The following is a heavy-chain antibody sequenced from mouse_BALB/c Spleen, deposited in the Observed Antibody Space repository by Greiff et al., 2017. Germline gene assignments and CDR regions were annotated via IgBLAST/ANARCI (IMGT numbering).Heavy chain of an antibody. J-gene: IGHJ1*01. CDR1: GFTFTDYY. CDR3: ARHGNPRYFDV. Sequence: EVMLVESGGGLVQPGGSLRLSCATSGFTFTDYYMSWVRQPPGKALEWLGFIRNKANGYTTEYSASVKGRFTISRDNSQSILYLQMNTLRAEDSATYYCARHGNPRYFDVWGAGTTVTVSS. CDR2: IRNKANGYTT. V-gene: IGHV7-3*02.